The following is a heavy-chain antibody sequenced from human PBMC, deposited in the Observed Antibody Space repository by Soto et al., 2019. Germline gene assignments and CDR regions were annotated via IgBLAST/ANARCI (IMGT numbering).Heavy chain of an antibody. D-gene: IGHD5-18*01. J-gene: IGHJ6*02. CDR2: INHSGST. V-gene: IGHV4-34*01. CDR3: ARGHDRIQLWFYRDYYGMDV. Sequence: SETLCLTCAVYGGSFSGYDCSWIRQPPGKGLEWIGEINHSGSTNYNPSLKSRVTISVDTSKNQFSLKLSSVTAADTAVYYCARGHDRIQLWFYRDYYGMDVWGQGTTVTVSS. CDR1: GGSFSGYD.